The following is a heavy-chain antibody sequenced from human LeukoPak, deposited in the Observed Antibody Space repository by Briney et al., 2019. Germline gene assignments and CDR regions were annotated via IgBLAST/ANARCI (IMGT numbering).Heavy chain of an antibody. Sequence: SETLSLTCAVYGGSFSGYYWSWIRQPPGKGLEWIGEINHSGSTNYNPSLKSRVTISVDTSKNQFSLKLSSVTAADTAVYYCARGRGQLWLLHYYYYMDVWGKGTTVTVSS. CDR2: INHSGST. J-gene: IGHJ6*03. V-gene: IGHV4-34*01. D-gene: IGHD5-18*01. CDR1: GGSFSGYY. CDR3: ARGRGQLWLLHYYYYMDV.